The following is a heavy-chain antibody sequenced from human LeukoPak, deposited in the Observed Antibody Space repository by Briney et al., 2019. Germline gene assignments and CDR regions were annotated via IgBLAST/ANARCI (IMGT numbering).Heavy chain of an antibody. CDR1: GYTFTGYY. D-gene: IGHD6-13*01. V-gene: IGHV1-2*02. J-gene: IGHJ2*01. Sequence: ASVKVSCKASGYTFTGYYMHWVRQAPGQGLEWMGWINPNSGGTNYAQKFQGRVTMTRDTSISTAYMELSRLRSDDTAVYYCARDPGIAAAAAYWYFDLWGRGTLVTVSS. CDR3: ARDPGIAAAAAYWYFDL. CDR2: INPNSGGT.